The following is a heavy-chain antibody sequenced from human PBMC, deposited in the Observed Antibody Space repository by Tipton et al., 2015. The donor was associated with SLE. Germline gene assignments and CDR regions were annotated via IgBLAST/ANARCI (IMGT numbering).Heavy chain of an antibody. V-gene: IGHV1-69*06. D-gene: IGHD6-19*01. CDR3: ARDSQWLALDY. J-gene: IGHJ4*02. Sequence: QSGAEVKKPGASVKVSCKASGYTFTSYYMHWVRQAPGQGLEWMGGIIPIFGTANYAQKFQGRVTITADKSTSTAYMELSSLRSEDTAVYYCARDSQWLALDYWGQVTLVTVSS. CDR1: GYTFTSYY. CDR2: IIPIFGTA.